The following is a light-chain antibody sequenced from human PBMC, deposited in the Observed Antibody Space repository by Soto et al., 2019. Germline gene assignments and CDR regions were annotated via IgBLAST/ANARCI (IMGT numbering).Light chain of an antibody. CDR3: CSYAGSSTFPYV. Sequence: QSVLTQPASVSGSPGQSINISCTGTSSDVGSYNLVSWYQHHPGKAPKLMIYEVSKRPSGVSNRFSGSKSGNTASLTISGLQAEDEADYYCCSYAGSSTFPYVFGTGTKLTVL. CDR1: SSDVGSYNL. V-gene: IGLV2-23*02. CDR2: EVS. J-gene: IGLJ1*01.